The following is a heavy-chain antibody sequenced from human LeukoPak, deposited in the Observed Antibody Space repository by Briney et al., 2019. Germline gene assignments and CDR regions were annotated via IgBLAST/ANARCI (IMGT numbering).Heavy chain of an antibody. CDR2: IKQDGSEK. CDR1: GFTFSSYW. J-gene: IGHJ4*02. D-gene: IGHD6-19*01. Sequence: GGSLRLSCAASGFTFSSYWMSWVRQAPGKGLEWVANIKQDGSEKYYVDSVKGRFTISRDNAKNSLYLQMNSLRAEDTAVYYCARATHIIAVADHYFDYWGQGTLVTVSS. V-gene: IGHV3-7*01. CDR3: ARATHIIAVADHYFDY.